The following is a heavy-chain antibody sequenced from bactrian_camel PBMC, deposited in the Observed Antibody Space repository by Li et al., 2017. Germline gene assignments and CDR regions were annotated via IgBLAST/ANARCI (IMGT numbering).Heavy chain of an antibody. J-gene: IGHJ4*01. CDR1: GYTFNTY. D-gene: IGHD1*01. CDR2: IDTGDGST. V-gene: IGHV3S40*01. CDR3: VPKNTGSLGY. Sequence: VQLVESGGGSVQAGGSLRLSCAASGYTFNTYSWFRQAPGQEREGVAAIDTGDGSTYYLNSVEGRFTISRDNAKNTVYLQMNSLKSEDTARYFCVPKNTGSLGYWGQGTQVTVS.